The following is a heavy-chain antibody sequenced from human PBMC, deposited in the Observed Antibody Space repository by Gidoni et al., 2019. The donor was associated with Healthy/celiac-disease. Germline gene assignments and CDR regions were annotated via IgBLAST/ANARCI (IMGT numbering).Heavy chain of an antibody. J-gene: IGHJ4*02. CDR3: ARAQGGSDY. D-gene: IGHD3-16*01. Sequence: QVQLVESGGGVVQPGRSLRLPCAPSGFTFSSYGMHWVRQAPGKWLEWVAVIWYDGSNKYYADSVKGRFTISRDNSKNTLYLQMNSLRAEDTAVYYCARAQGGSDYWGQGTLVTVSS. V-gene: IGHV3-33*01. CDR1: GFTFSSYG. CDR2: IWYDGSNK.